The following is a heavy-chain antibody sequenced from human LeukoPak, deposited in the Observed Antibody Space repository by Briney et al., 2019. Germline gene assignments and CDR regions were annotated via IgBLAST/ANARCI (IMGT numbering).Heavy chain of an antibody. V-gene: IGHV3-21*01. CDR1: GFTFSSYS. CDR2: ISSSSYI. D-gene: IGHD1-14*01. J-gene: IGHJ4*02. Sequence: SGGSLRLSCAASGFTFSSYSMNWVRQAPGKGLEWVSSISSSSYIYYADSVKGRFTISRDNAKNSLYLQMNSLRAEDTAVYYCARRRTGTTDFFDYWGQGTLVTVSS. CDR3: ARRRTGTTDFFDY.